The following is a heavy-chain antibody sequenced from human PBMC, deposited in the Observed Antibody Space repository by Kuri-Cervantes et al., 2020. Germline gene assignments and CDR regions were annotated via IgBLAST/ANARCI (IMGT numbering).Heavy chain of an antibody. CDR1: GFTFSSYS. Sequence: GESLKISCAASGFTFSSYSMNWVRQAPGKGLEWVSSISSSSSYIYYADSVKGRFTISRDNSKNTLYLQMNSLRAEDTAVYYCVMVRGVILTNYYGMDVWGQGTTVTDS. J-gene: IGHJ6*02. CDR2: ISSSSSYI. V-gene: IGHV3-21*01. D-gene: IGHD3-10*01. CDR3: VMVRGVILTNYYGMDV.